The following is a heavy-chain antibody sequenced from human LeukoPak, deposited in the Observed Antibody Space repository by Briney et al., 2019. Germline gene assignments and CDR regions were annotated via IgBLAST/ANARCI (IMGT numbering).Heavy chain of an antibody. CDR3: ARGSSWPDGPIDY. V-gene: IGHV4-30-4*01. D-gene: IGHD6-13*01. CDR2: ISYSGNT. CDR1: GVSISSGDYH. Sequence: ASETLSLTCTVSGVSISSGDYHWNWIRQPPGRGLEWIGYISYSGNTYYNPSLKSRLTISLDTSRSQISLRLSSVTAADTAVYYCARGSSWPDGPIDYWGQGTLVTVSS. J-gene: IGHJ4*02.